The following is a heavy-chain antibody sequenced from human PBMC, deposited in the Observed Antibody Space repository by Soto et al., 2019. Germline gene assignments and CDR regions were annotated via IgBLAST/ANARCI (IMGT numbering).Heavy chain of an antibody. Sequence: ASVKVSCKASGYTFTSYGISWVRHAPGQGLEWMGWISAYNGNTNYAQKLQGRVTMTTDTSTSTAYMELRSLTSNDTAVYYGAGSYAGGGGNYSYGMDVWGKGISVKVSS. J-gene: IGHJ6*04. CDR1: GYTFTSYG. CDR2: ISAYNGNT. V-gene: IGHV1-18*01. CDR3: AGSYAGGGGNYSYGMDV. D-gene: IGHD2-15*01.